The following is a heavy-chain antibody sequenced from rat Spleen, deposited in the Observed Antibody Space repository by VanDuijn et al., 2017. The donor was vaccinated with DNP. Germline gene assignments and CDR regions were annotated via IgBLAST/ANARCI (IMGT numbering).Heavy chain of an antibody. CDR3: DRSDYHDGGYYYGYVDY. CDR1: GFSLTSYS. J-gene: IGHJ2*01. CDR2: MSSGGNT. Sequence: QVQLKESGPGLVQPSQTLSLTCTVSGFSLTSYSVGWVRQPPATGLEWVAAMSSGGNTYFNSALKSRLSISRDTSKSQVFLNMNSLQTEDTAMYFCDRSDYHDGGYYYGYVDYWGQGVMVTVSS. D-gene: IGHD1-12*02. V-gene: IGHV2-6*01.